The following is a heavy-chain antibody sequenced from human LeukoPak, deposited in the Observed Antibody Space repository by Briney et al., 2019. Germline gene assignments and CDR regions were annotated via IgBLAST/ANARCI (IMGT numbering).Heavy chain of an antibody. D-gene: IGHD7-27*01. Sequence: GGSLRLSCAASGFTFSTYGMHWVRQAPGKGLEWVAVITNDGNYEKYADAVRGRFTISRDNSKNTLYLQMNSLSAEDTAVYYCARDSVTGDNSLDFWGRGTLVTVSS. CDR1: GFTFSTYG. V-gene: IGHV3-33*05. CDR2: ITNDGNYE. CDR3: ARDSVTGDNSLDF. J-gene: IGHJ4*02.